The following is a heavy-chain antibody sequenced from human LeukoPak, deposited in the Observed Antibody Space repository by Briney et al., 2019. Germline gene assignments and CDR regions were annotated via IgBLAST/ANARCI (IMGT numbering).Heavy chain of an antibody. J-gene: IGHJ4*02. D-gene: IGHD6-13*01. CDR3: TTVHSSSWYGYYFDY. CDR2: IKSKTDGGTT. V-gene: IGHV3-15*01. Sequence: GGSLRLSCAASGFTFSNAWMGWVRQAPGKGLEWVGRIKSKTDGGTTDYAAPVKGRFTISRDDSKNTLYLQMNSLKTEDTAVYYCTTVHSSSWYGYYFDYWGQGTLVTVSS. CDR1: GFTFSNAW.